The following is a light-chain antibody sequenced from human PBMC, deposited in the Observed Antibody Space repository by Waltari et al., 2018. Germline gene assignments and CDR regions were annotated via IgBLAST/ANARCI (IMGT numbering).Light chain of an antibody. CDR2: EVT. Sequence: QSALTQPPSVSGSPGQSVTISCTGTSSDVGYYNRVSWYQQPPGAAPKLMIYEVTNRPSGVPVRFSGSKAGNTASLTSSGLQAEDEANYYCCSYTGSNTLVFGGGTKLTVL. J-gene: IGLJ2*01. CDR1: SSDVGYYNR. CDR3: CSYTGSNTLV. V-gene: IGLV2-18*02.